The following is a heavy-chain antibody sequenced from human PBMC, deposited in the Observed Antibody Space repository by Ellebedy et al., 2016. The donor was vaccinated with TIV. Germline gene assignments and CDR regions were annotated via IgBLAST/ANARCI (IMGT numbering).Heavy chain of an antibody. CDR1: GGSISNIDYY. D-gene: IGHD2-2*01. J-gene: IGHJ4*02. Sequence: SETLSLXXTVSGGSISNIDYYWGWIRQPPGKGLEWIGSIYYSGSTYFNPSLKSRVTISVDTSKRQFSLKLSSVTAADTAVYYCAKGREEYQLPNYFFDFWGQGTLVTVSS. CDR3: AKGREEYQLPNYFFDF. V-gene: IGHV4-39*07. CDR2: IYYSGST.